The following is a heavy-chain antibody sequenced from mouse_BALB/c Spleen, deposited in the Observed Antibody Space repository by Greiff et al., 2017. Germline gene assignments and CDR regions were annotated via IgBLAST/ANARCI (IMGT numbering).Heavy chain of an antibody. V-gene: IGHV1-7*01. CDR1: GYTFTSYW. CDR3: ARKYGNYVAWFAY. J-gene: IGHJ3*01. D-gene: IGHD2-10*02. CDR2: INPSTGYT. Sequence: VQLQQSGAELAKPGASVKMSCKASGYTFTSYWMHWVKQRPGQGLEWIGYINPSTGYTEYNQKFKDKATLTADKSSSTAYMQLSSLTSEDSAVYYCARKYGNYVAWFAYWGQGTLVTVSA.